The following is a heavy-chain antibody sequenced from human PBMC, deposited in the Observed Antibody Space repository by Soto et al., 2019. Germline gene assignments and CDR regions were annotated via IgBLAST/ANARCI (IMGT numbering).Heavy chain of an antibody. CDR2: IKHDGSVQ. J-gene: IGHJ4*02. CDR3: ARAPYSNAWYRFDL. Sequence: PGGSLRLSCEASGFTFSGYWMSWVRQAPGKGLEWVADIKHDGSVQYYVDSVKGQLTISRDNAKKQLYLQMNGLRAEDTALYYCARAPYSNAWYRFDLWGQGTLVTVSS. V-gene: IGHV3-7*03. CDR1: GFTFSGYW. D-gene: IGHD4-4*01.